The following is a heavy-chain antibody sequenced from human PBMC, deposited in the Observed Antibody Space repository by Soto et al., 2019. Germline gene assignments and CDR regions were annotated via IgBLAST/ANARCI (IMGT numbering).Heavy chain of an antibody. Sequence: EVQLLESGGGLVPPGGSLRLSCAASGFTFTTYAMSWFRQAPVKGLEWVSIISGSGDSTNYADSVKGRFTVSRDNSKNTMCRQRNSLRVEDTAVYYCAKKSWTFVTSSRVFDFWGQGTLVTVSS. CDR1: GFTFTTYA. J-gene: IGHJ4*02. D-gene: IGHD2-21*02. CDR3: AKKSWTFVTSSRVFDF. V-gene: IGHV3-23*01. CDR2: ISGSGDST.